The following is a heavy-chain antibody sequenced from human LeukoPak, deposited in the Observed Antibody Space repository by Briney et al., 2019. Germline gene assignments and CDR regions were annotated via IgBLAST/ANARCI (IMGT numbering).Heavy chain of an antibody. CDR1: GYTFTSYG. V-gene: IGHV1-18*01. CDR3: ARGGAAAGSLMRVFFDY. Sequence: GASVKVSCKASGYTFTSYGISWVRQAPGQGLEWMGWISPYSGNTDHAQKFQGRVTMTRDTSISTAYMELSRLRSDDTAVYYCARGGAAAGSLMRVFFDYWGQGTLVTVSS. CDR2: ISPYSGNT. D-gene: IGHD6-13*01. J-gene: IGHJ4*02.